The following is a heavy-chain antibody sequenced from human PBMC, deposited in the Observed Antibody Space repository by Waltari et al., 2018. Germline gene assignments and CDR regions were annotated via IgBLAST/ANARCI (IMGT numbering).Heavy chain of an antibody. CDR2: INHSGST. Sequence: QVQLQQWGAGLLKPSETLSLTCAVYGGSFSGYYWSWIRQPPGKGLEWIGKINHSGSTNYNPSIKSRVTISVDTSKNQFSLKLSSVTAADTAVYYCARAVGGDGYTTLSNPFDYWGQGTLVTVSS. CDR1: GGSFSGYY. J-gene: IGHJ4*02. CDR3: ARAVGGDGYTTLSNPFDY. V-gene: IGHV4-34*01. D-gene: IGHD5-12*01.